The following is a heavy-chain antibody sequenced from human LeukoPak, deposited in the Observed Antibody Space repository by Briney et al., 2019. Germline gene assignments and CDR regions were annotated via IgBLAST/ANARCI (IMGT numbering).Heavy chain of an antibody. J-gene: IGHJ4*02. D-gene: IGHD3-16*01. CDR1: GFTFRSYG. CDR3: ATNQIMIREYYFDY. Sequence: TGGSLRLSCAASGFTFRSYGMHWVRQAPGKGLEWGAVIWYDGSQKYYPDSVKGRFTISRDNSKNTLFLQMNSLRAEDTAVYYCATNQIMIREYYFDYWGQGTLVTVSS. CDR2: IWYDGSQK. V-gene: IGHV3-33*01.